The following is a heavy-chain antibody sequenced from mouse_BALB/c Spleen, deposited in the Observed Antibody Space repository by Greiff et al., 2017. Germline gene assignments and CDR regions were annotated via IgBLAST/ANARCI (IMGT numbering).Heavy chain of an antibody. J-gene: IGHJ3*01. CDR1: GFTFSSYG. CDR2: ISSGGSYT. Sequence: EVQGVESGGDLVKPGGSLKLSCAASGFTFSSYGMSWVRQTPDKRLEWVATISSGGSYTYYPDSVKGRFTISRDNAKNTLYLQMSSLKSEDTAMYYCARQGLRGGPFAYWGQGTLVTVSA. V-gene: IGHV5-6*01. CDR3: ARQGLRGGPFAY. D-gene: IGHD3-1*01.